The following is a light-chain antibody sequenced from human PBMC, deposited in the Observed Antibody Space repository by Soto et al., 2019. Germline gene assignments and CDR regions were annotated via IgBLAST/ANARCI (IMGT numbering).Light chain of an antibody. CDR1: QSVGTY. CDR2: DAS. Sequence: EIVLTQSPATLSLSPGERATLSCRASQSVGTYLAWYQQKPGQAPRLLIYDASNRATGIPARFSGSGSGTDFTLTLSSLGPEDFAVSYCQPRTNWPPVFTFGPGNKVDI. J-gene: IGKJ3*01. CDR3: QPRTNWPPVFT. V-gene: IGKV3-11*01.